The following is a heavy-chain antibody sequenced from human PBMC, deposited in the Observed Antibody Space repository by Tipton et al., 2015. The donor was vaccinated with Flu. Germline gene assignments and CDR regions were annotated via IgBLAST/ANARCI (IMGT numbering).Heavy chain of an antibody. CDR2: IYSGGST. CDR3: ARESYGGNSGSFDY. Sequence: SLRLSCAASGFTVSSNYMSWVRQAPGKGLEWVSVIYSGGSTYYADSVKGRFTISRDNSKNTLYLQINSLRAEDTAVYYCARESYGGNSGSFDYWGQGTLVTVT. D-gene: IGHD4-23*01. V-gene: IGHV3-53*01. CDR1: GFTVSSNY. J-gene: IGHJ4*02.